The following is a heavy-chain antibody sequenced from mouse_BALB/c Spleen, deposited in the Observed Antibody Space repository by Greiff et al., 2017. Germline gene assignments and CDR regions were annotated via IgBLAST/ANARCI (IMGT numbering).Heavy chain of an antibody. D-gene: IGHD3-1*01. CDR1: GFSLTSYG. CDR3: ARNLQLGLPWFAY. V-gene: IGHV2-2*02. Sequence: VQLQQSGPGLVQPSQSLSITCTVSGFSLTSYGVHWVRQSPGKGLEWLGVIWSGGSTDNNAAFISRLSISKDNSKCQVFFKMNSLQANDTAIYYYARNLQLGLPWFAYWGQGTLVTVSA. J-gene: IGHJ3*01. CDR2: IWSGGST.